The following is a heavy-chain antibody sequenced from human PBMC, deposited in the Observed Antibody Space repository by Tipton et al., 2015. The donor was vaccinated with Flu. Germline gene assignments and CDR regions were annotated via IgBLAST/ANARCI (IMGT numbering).Heavy chain of an antibody. Sequence: SLRLSCAASGFTFSSYAMHWVRQAPGKGLEWVAVISYDGSNKYYADSVKGRFTISRDNSKITLYLQMNSLRAEDTAVYYCARVLLGLDYWGQGTLVTVSS. V-gene: IGHV3-30*01. CDR3: ARVLLGLDY. J-gene: IGHJ4*02. CDR1: GFTFSSYA. D-gene: IGHD2-21*01. CDR2: ISYDGSNK.